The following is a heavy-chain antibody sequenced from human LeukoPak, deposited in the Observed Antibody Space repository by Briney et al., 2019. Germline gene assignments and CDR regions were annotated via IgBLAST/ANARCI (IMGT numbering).Heavy chain of an antibody. J-gene: IGHJ4*02. Sequence: PVGSLRLSCKASGYRFTIYWMAWVPQMPGKGLETVGIIYPGDSDTRYSPSFQGQVTISADKSINTAYLQWSSLKASDTAMYYCARFPGLTTVTLDYWGQGTLVTVSS. V-gene: IGHV5-51*01. CDR3: ARFPGLTTVTLDY. D-gene: IGHD4-11*01. CDR2: IYPGDSDT. CDR1: GYRFTIYW.